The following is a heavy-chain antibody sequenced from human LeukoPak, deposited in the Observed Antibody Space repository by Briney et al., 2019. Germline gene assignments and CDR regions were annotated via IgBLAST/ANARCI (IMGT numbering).Heavy chain of an antibody. CDR1: GSTFRSYA. CDR3: AKGYYDYVWGSSLDY. V-gene: IGHV3-23*01. Sequence: GGSLRLSCAASGSTFRSYAMSWVRQAPGKGLEWVSGISGSGGSTYYAESVKGRFTISRDNSKNTLYLQMNSLRAEDTAVYYCAKGYYDYVWGSSLDYWGQGTLVTVSS. CDR2: ISGSGGST. J-gene: IGHJ4*02. D-gene: IGHD3-16*01.